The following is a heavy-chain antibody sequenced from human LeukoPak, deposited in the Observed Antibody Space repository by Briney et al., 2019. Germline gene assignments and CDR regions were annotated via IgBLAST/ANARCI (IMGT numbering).Heavy chain of an antibody. CDR1: GYTLTDYY. CDR3: ARGELYYYDSSGYLLNWFDP. J-gene: IGHJ5*02. V-gene: IGHV1-2*02. D-gene: IGHD3-22*01. Sequence: GASVKVSCKASGYTLTDYYIHWVRQAPGQGLEWMGWITPSSGGTIYAQKFQGRVTMTRDMSISTAYMELSRLRSDDTAVYYCARGELYYYDSSGYLLNWFDPWGQGTLVTVSS. CDR2: ITPSSGGT.